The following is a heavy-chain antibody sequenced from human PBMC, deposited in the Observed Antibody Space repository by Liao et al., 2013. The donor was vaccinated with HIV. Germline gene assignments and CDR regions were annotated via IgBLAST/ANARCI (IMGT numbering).Heavy chain of an antibody. D-gene: IGHD1-26*01. CDR1: GDLIRRDNYY. V-gene: IGHV4-61*02. CDR3: ARVQWEPAPNWFDP. CDR2: IYTGMSTTGTT. J-gene: IGHJ5*02. Sequence: QVRLQESGPGLVKPSQTLSLTCTVSGDLIRRDNYYWTWIRQPAGKGLEWIGHIYTGMSTTGTTNYNPSLKSRVSISADTSSNHVSLKLTSVTAADTAVYYCARVQWEPAPNWFDPWGQGTLVTVSS.